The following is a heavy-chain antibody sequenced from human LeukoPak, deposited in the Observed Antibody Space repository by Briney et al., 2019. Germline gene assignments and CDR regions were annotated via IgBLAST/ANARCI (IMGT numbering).Heavy chain of an antibody. D-gene: IGHD6-19*01. CDR1: GFTFSGYG. CDR2: ISYDGSNN. CDR3: AKYLAHSSGWLLDAFDI. Sequence: GGSLRLSCAASGFTFSGYGMHWVRQAPGKGLEWVAVISYDGSNNYYADSVKGRFITSRDNSKNTLYVQMNSLRAEDTAVYYCAKYLAHSSGWLLDAFDIWGQGTMVTVSS. J-gene: IGHJ3*02. V-gene: IGHV3-30*18.